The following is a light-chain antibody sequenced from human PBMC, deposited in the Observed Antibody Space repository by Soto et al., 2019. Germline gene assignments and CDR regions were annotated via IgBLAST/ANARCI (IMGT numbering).Light chain of an antibody. CDR2: AND. Sequence: QSLLTQPPSVSAAPGQTVTISCSGSRSNIGNNVVSWYQQQLPGTAPKLLIYANDLRPSGITDRFAGSKTGTSAILGITGLQTGDEADYYCSTWDARRSVVVFGGGTKVTVL. CDR1: RSNIGNNV. J-gene: IGLJ3*02. V-gene: IGLV1-51*01. CDR3: STWDARRSVVV.